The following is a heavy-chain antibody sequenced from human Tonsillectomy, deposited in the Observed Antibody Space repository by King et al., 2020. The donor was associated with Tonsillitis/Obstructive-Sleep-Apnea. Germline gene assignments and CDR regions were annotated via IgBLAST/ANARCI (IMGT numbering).Heavy chain of an antibody. D-gene: IGHD2-2*01. Sequence: VQLVESGAEVKKPGESLKISCKGSGYRFTSYWIGWVRQMPGKGLEWMGIIYPGDSDTRYSPSFQGQVTISADKSISTAYLQWSSLKASDTAMYYCARAGYCSTTSCYAFDCWGQGTLVTVSS. CDR3: ARAGYCSTTSCYAFDC. CDR1: GYRFTSYW. V-gene: IGHV5-51*01. J-gene: IGHJ4*02. CDR2: IYPGDSDT.